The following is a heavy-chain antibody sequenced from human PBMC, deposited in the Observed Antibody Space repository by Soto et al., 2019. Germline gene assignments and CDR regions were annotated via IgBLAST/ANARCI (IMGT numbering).Heavy chain of an antibody. CDR1: GFTFSRYS. CDR3: SRAPFDSSGYFGY. Sequence: QVQLVESGGGVVQPGRSLRLSCAASGFTFSRYSMHWVRRAPGKGLEWVAAISYDETNESYADSVKGRFTISRDTSKDTLFLQMSSLRPDDTAVYFCSRAPFDSSGYFGYWGQGALVTVSS. CDR2: ISYDETNE. V-gene: IGHV3-30-3*01. J-gene: IGHJ4*02. D-gene: IGHD3-22*01.